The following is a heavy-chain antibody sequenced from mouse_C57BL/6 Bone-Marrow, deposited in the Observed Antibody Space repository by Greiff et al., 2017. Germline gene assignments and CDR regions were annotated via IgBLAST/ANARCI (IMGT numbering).Heavy chain of an antibody. CDR1: GYAFTNYL. D-gene: IGHD4-1*01. J-gene: IGHJ3*01. Sequence: QVQLQQSGAELVRPGTSVKVSCMASGYAFTNYLIEWVKQRPGQGLEWIGVINPGSGGTNYNEKFKGKATLTADKSSSTAYMQLSSLTSEDSAVYFCARSKNWDSWFAYWGQGTLVTVSA. CDR3: ARSKNWDSWFAY. CDR2: INPGSGGT. V-gene: IGHV1-54*01.